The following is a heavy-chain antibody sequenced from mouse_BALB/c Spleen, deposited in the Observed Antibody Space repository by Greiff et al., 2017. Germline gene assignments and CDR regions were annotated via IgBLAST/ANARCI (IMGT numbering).Heavy chain of an antibody. D-gene: IGHD2-4*01. CDR3: AREGYDYDGFDY. Sequence: EVMLVESGGGLVQPGGSLKLSCAASGFTFSSYGMSWVRQTPDKRLELVATINSNGGSTYYPDSVKGRFTISRDNAKNTLYLQMSSLKSEDTAMYYCAREGYDYDGFDYWGQGTTLTVSS. J-gene: IGHJ2*01. CDR1: GFTFSSYG. V-gene: IGHV5-6-3*01. CDR2: INSNGGST.